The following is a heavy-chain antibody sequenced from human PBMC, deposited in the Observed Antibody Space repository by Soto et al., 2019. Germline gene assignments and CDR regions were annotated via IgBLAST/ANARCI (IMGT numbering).Heavy chain of an antibody. CDR3: ARVDYYDSSGYYRYDWFDP. Sequence: SETLSLTSAVSGGSISSSNWWSWVRQPPGKGLEWIGEIYHSGSTNYNPSLKSRVTISVDKSKNQFSLKLSSVTAADTAVYYCARVDYYDSSGYYRYDWFDPWGQGTLVTVSS. D-gene: IGHD3-22*01. V-gene: IGHV4-4*02. CDR2: IYHSGST. J-gene: IGHJ5*02. CDR1: GGSISSSNW.